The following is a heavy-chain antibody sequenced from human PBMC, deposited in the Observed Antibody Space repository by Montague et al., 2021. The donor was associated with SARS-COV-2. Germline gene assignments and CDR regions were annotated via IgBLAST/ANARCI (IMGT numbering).Heavy chain of an antibody. Sequence: SETLSLTCSVSGGSMRSYYWTWVRQSPEKGLQWLGYTYYSGSTSYDPSLKSRLTMTVDTSKTQFPLRLMSVTAADSAVYYCARVEGVIGGFTHFGYWGQGLPVTVSS. J-gene: IGHJ4*02. CDR3: ARVEGVIGGFTHFGY. CDR2: TYYSGST. V-gene: IGHV4-59*13. CDR1: GGSMRSYY. D-gene: IGHD2-21*01.